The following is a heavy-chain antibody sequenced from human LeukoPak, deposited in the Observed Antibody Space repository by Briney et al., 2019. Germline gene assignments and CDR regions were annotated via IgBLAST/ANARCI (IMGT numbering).Heavy chain of an antibody. Sequence: GASVKVSCKASGYTFTSYGISWVRQAPGQGLEWMGWISAYNGNTNYAQKLQGRVTMTTDTSTSTAYMELRSLRSDDTAVYYCARGSRIVGGRYYYYYYMDVWGKGTTVTVSS. V-gene: IGHV1-18*01. CDR3: ARGSRIVGGRYYYYYYMDV. D-gene: IGHD1-26*01. CDR1: GYTFTSYG. CDR2: ISAYNGNT. J-gene: IGHJ6*03.